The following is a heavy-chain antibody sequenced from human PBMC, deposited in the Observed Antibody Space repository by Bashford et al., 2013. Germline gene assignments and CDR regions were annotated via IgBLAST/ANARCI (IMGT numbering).Heavy chain of an antibody. CDR1: GYTFTSYG. Sequence: ASVKVSCKASGYTFTSYGISWVRQAPGQGLEWMGWISAYNGNTNYAQKLQGRVTMTTDTSTSTAYMELRSLRSDDTAVYYCASGVYNWNSRYYYYGMDVWGQGTTVTVSS. J-gene: IGHJ6*02. CDR3: ASGVYNWNSRYYYYGMDV. D-gene: IGHD1-7*01. CDR2: ISAYNGNT. V-gene: IGHV1-18*01.